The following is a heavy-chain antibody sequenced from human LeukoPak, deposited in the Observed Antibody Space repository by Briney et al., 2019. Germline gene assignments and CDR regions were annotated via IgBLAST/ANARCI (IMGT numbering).Heavy chain of an antibody. CDR3: ARDDSTWYHNWFDP. CDR1: GFTFSSYW. J-gene: IGHJ5*02. D-gene: IGHD6-13*01. CDR2: INSGGTGT. V-gene: IGHV3-74*01. Sequence: QPGGSLRLSCAASGFTFSSYWMHWVRQAPGKGLVWVSRINSGGTGTTYADSVKGRFIISRDNAKNTLYLQMNSLRAEDTGVYYCARDDSTWYHNWFDPWGQGTLVTVSS.